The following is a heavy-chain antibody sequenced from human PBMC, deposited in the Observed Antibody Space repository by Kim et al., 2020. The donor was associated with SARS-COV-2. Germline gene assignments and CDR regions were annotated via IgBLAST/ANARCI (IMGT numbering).Heavy chain of an antibody. CDR3: ARGGLNFWSGYRYGMDV. CDR2: MNPNSGNT. Sequence: ASVKVSCKASGYTFTSYDINWVRQATGQGLEWMGWMNPNSGNTGYAQKFQGRVTMTRNTSISTAYMELSSLRSEDTAVYYCARGGLNFWSGYRYGMDVWGQGTTVTVSS. CDR1: GYTFTSYD. V-gene: IGHV1-8*01. J-gene: IGHJ6*02. D-gene: IGHD3-3*01.